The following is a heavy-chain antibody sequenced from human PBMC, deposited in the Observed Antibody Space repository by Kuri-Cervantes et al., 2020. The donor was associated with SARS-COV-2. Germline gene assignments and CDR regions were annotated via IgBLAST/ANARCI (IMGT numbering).Heavy chain of an antibody. V-gene: IGHV1-2*02. J-gene: IGHJ5*02. D-gene: IGHD3-3*01. CDR3: AIRAYYDFWSGYRAYNWFDP. Sequence: ASVKVSCKASGGTFSSYTISWVRQAPGQGLEWMGWISAYNGNTNHAQKFQGRVTMTRDTSISTAYMELSRLRSDDTAVYYCAIRAYYDFWSGYRAYNWFDPWGQGTLVTVSS. CDR1: GGTFSSYT. CDR2: ISAYNGNT.